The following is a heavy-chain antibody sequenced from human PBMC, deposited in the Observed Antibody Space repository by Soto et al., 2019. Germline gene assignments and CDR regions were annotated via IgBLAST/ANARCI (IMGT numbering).Heavy chain of an antibody. J-gene: IGHJ4*02. V-gene: IGHV4-30-2*01. D-gene: IGHD6-19*01. CDR3: ARDQGVAGPGDY. CDR2: IYHSGST. Sequence: PSETLSLTCAVSGGSISSGGYSWGWIRQPPGKGLEWIGYIYHSGSTYYNPSLKSRVTISVDRSKNQFSLKLSSVTAADTAVYYCARDQGVAGPGDYWGQGTLVTVSS. CDR1: GGSISSGGYS.